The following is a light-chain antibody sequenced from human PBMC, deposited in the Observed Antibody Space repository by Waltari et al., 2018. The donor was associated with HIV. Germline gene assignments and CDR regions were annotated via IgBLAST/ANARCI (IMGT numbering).Light chain of an antibody. CDR3: QQRSNWPPALT. J-gene: IGKJ4*01. V-gene: IGKV3-11*01. CDR1: QSVSSY. CDR2: AAS. Sequence: RATLSCRASQSVSSYLAWYQQKPGQAPRLLIYAASNRATGIPARFSGSGSATDFTLTLSSLEPEDFAVYYCQQRSNWPPALTFGGGTKVEIK.